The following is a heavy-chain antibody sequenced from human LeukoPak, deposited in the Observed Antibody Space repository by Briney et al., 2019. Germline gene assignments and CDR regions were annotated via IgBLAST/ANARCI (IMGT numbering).Heavy chain of an antibody. CDR2: ISAYNGNT. V-gene: IGHV1-18*01. CDR3: ARGGYGWTPEPY. CDR1: GYSFTSYG. J-gene: IGHJ4*02. D-gene: IGHD2-15*01. Sequence: ASVKVSCKASGYSFTSYGISWVRQAPGQGLEWMGWISAYNGNTNYAQKFQGRVTMTRDTSISTAYMELSRLRSDDTAVYYCARGGYGWTPEPYWGQGTLVTVSS.